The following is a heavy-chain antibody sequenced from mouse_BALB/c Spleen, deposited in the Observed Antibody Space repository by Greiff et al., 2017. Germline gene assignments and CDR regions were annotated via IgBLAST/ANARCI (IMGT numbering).Heavy chain of an antibody. CDR1: GFNFTDSY. CDR2: IDPANGNT. Sequence: VQLQQSGAELVKPGASVKLSCTASGFNFTDSYMHWVKQRPGQGLEWIGRIDPANGNTKYDPKFQGKATVTADTSSNTAYLQLSSLTSEDTAVYYCARDDYAGFAYWGQGTLVTVSA. V-gene: IGHV14-3*02. CDR3: ARDDYAGFAY. D-gene: IGHD2-13*01. J-gene: IGHJ3*01.